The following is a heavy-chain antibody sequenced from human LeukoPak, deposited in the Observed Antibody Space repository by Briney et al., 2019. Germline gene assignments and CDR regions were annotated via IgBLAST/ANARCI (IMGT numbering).Heavy chain of an antibody. J-gene: IGHJ5*02. CDR2: IYYSGST. CDR1: GGSISSSSYY. D-gene: IGHD6-19*01. V-gene: IGHV4-39*01. CDR3: ARRRGSGWSNWFDP. Sequence: KPSETLSLTCTVSGGSISSSSYYWGWIRQPPGKGLEWIGSIYYSGSTYYNPSLKTRVTISVDTSKNQFSLKLSSVTAADTAVYYCARRRGSGWSNWFDPWGQGTLVTVSS.